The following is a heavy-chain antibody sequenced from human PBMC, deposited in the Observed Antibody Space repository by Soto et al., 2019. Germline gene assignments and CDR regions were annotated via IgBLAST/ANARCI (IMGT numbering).Heavy chain of an antibody. J-gene: IGHJ6*02. V-gene: IGHV1-69*13. Sequence: SVKVSCKASGGTFSSYAISWVRQAPGQGLEWMGGIIPIFGIANYAQKFQGRVTITADESTSTAYMELSSLRSEDTAVYYCARDYFRGEYCSGGSCFAYGMDVWGQGTTVTVSS. D-gene: IGHD2-15*01. CDR2: IIPIFGIA. CDR3: ARDYFRGEYCSGGSCFAYGMDV. CDR1: GGTFSSYA.